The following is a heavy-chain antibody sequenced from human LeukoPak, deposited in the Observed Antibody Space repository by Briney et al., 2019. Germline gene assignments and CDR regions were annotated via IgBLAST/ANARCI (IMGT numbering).Heavy chain of an antibody. CDR3: RIVVVTASAFDI. V-gene: IGHV4-34*01. CDR2: IDHSGST. J-gene: IGHJ3*02. Sequence: SETQSLTCAVYGGSFSGYYGSWIRQPPGKGLEWIGEIDHSGSTNYNPSLKSRVTISVDTSKNQFSLKLSSVTAADTAVYYCRIVVVTASAFDIWGQGTMVTVSS. CDR1: GGSFSGYY. D-gene: IGHD2-21*02.